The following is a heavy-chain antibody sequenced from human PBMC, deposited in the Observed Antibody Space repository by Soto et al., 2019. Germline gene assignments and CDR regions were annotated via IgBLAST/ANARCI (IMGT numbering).Heavy chain of an antibody. CDR3: ARQSCGSTSCFYDY. CDR1: GNTFTYVY. J-gene: IGHJ4*02. D-gene: IGHD2-2*01. CDR2: ITPFNGNT. V-gene: IGHV1-45*02. Sequence: SVKVSCKGSGNTFTYVYLHWVRQAPGQALEWMGWITPFNGNTKYAQKFQDRVTFTGDTSLNTAYMELSSLTSDDTAVFYCARQSCGSTSCFYDYWGPGTLVTVSS.